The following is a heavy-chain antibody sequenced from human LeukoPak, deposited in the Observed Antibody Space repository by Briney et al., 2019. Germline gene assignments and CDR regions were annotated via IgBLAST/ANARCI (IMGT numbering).Heavy chain of an antibody. V-gene: IGHV4-34*01. Sequence: SETLSLTCAVYGVSFSGYYWSWLRQPPGKGLEWVGEINHSGSTNYNPPLKSRVTISVDTSKNQFSLKLSSVTAADTAVYYCARRKEVQTTFDYWGQGTLVTVSS. CDR3: ARRKEVQTTFDY. J-gene: IGHJ4*02. CDR1: GVSFSGYY. CDR2: INHSGST. D-gene: IGHD4/OR15-4a*01.